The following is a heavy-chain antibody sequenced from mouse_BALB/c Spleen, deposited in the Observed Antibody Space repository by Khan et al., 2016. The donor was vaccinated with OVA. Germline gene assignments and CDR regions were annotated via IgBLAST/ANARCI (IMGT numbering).Heavy chain of an antibody. V-gene: IGHV2-6-1*01. CDR3: ARQPYYHYYIMDY. D-gene: IGHD2-10*01. CDR1: GFSLTNYG. Sequence: QVQLKESGPGLVAPSQSLSITCTISGFSLTNYGVHWVRQPPGKGLEWLGVIWSDGSTTYNSALKSRLSIGKDNSKSQVFLKMNSLQTDDTAMYYCARQPYYHYYIMDYWGQGTSVTVSS. CDR2: IWSDGST. J-gene: IGHJ4*01.